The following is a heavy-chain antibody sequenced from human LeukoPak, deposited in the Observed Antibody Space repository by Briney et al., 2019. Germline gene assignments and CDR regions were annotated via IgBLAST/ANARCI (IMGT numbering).Heavy chain of an antibody. V-gene: IGHV3-30*18. CDR1: GFTFSSYC. CDR2: ISYDGSNK. CDR3: AKATLRYYYYYGMDV. Sequence: GGSLRLSCAASGFTFSSYCMHWVRQAPGKGLEWVAVISYDGSNKYYADSVKGRFTISRDNSKNTLYLQMNSLRAEDTAVYYCAKATLRYYYYYGMDVWGQGTTVTVS. J-gene: IGHJ6*02.